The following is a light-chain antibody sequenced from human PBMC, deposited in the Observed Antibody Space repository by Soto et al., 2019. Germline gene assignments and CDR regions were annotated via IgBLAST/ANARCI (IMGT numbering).Light chain of an antibody. Sequence: QSALTQPASVSGYPGQSITISCTGTSSDVGGSNYVSWYQQYPDKVPKLLINKVSNRPSGVSNRFSGSKSAYTASLTISGLQAEDEADYFCTSSTTDSLYVFGTGTKLTVL. CDR1: SSDVGGSNY. J-gene: IGLJ1*01. V-gene: IGLV2-14*01. CDR2: KVS. CDR3: TSSTTDSLYV.